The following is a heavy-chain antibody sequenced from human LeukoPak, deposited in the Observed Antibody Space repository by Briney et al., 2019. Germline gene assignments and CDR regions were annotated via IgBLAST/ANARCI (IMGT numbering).Heavy chain of an antibody. J-gene: IGHJ5*02. D-gene: IGHD4-17*01. V-gene: IGHV1-46*01. CDR3: ARDSHQTTVTTYNWFDP. CDR1: GYTFTSYY. Sequence: GASVKVSCKASGYTFTSYYMHWVRQAPGQGLEWMGIINPSGGSTSYAQKFQGRVTMTRDTSTSTVYMELSSLRSEDTAVYYCARDSHQTTVTTYNWFDPWGQGTLVTVSS. CDR2: INPSGGST.